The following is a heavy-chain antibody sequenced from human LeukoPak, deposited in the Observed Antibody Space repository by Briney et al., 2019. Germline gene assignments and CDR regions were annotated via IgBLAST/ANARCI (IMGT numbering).Heavy chain of an antibody. CDR3: ARGAHYHDSSEGYDY. Sequence: ASVKVSCKASGYTFTGYYMHWVRQAPGQGLEWMGRINPNSGGTNYAQKFQGRVTMTRDTSISTAYMELSRLRSDDTAVYYCARGAHYHDSSEGYDYWGQGTLVTVSS. V-gene: IGHV1-2*06. CDR2: INPNSGGT. D-gene: IGHD3-22*01. J-gene: IGHJ4*02. CDR1: GYTFTGYY.